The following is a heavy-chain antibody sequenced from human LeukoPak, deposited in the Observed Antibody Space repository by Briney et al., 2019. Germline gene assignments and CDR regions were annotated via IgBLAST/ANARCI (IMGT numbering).Heavy chain of an antibody. Sequence: SETLSLTCTVSGGSISSSSYYWGWIRQPPGKGLEWIGSIYYSGSTNYNPSLKSRVTISVDTSKNQFSLKLSSVTAADTAVYYCARAIGSDRAFDIWGQGTMVTVSS. CDR1: GGSISSSSYY. CDR2: IYYSGST. CDR3: ARAIGSDRAFDI. D-gene: IGHD1-26*01. J-gene: IGHJ3*02. V-gene: IGHV4-39*07.